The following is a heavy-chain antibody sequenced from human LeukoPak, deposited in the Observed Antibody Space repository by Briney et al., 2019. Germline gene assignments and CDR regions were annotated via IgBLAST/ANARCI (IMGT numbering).Heavy chain of an antibody. CDR1: GFTFSNYG. V-gene: IGHV3-33*01. Sequence: GRSLRLSCAASGFTFSNYGMHWVRQAPGKGLEWVAVKYYADSVKGRFTISRDNSKNTLYLQMNSLRAEDTAVYYCARGSLGTIAVAGTLNYWGQGILVTVSS. J-gene: IGHJ4*02. D-gene: IGHD6-19*01. CDR3: ARGSLGTIAVAGTLNY. CDR2: K.